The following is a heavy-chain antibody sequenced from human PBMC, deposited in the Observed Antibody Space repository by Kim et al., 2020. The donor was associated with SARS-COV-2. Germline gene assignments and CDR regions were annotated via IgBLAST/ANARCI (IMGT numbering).Heavy chain of an antibody. CDR3: ARDSSAYGFYY. CDR2: IYSGVTT. CDR1: GFTVSSNY. J-gene: IGHJ4*02. V-gene: IGHV3-53*01. Sequence: GGSLRLSCAASGFTVSSNYMSWVRQAPGKGLEWVSVIYSGVTTFYADSVKGRFTISRDNSKNTLYLQMNSLRAEDTAVYYCARDSSAYGFYYWGQGTLVT. D-gene: IGHD3-22*01.